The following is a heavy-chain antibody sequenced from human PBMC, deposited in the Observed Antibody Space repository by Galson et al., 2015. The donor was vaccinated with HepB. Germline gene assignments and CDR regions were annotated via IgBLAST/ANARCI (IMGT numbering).Heavy chain of an antibody. Sequence: CAISGDSVSSNSAAWNWIRQSPSRGLEWLGRAYYRSRWYNDYAASVSSRIIISPDTSENQVSLQLNSVTPEDTAVYYCAREVAGTYCFDHWGQGTLVTVST. J-gene: IGHJ4*02. CDR1: GDSVSSNSAA. V-gene: IGHV6-1*01. D-gene: IGHD6-19*01. CDR3: AREVAGTYCFDH. CDR2: AYYRSRWYN.